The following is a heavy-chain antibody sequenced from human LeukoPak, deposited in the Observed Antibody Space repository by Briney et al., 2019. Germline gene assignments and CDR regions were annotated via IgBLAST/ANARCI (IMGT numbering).Heavy chain of an antibody. CDR2: INPYSGGT. Sequence: ASVKVSCKASGYTFTGYYMHWVRQAPGQGLEWMGWINPYSGGTHYALIFQDRVTMTRDTSISTAYMELSRLRSDDTAVYYCARRIAGRLINDAFDIWGQGTMVTVSS. CDR3: ARRIAGRLINDAFDI. V-gene: IGHV1-2*02. J-gene: IGHJ3*02. D-gene: IGHD6-6*01. CDR1: GYTFTGYY.